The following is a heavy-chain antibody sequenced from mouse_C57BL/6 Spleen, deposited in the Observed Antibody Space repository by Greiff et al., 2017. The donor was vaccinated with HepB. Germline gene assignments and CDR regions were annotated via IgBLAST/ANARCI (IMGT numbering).Heavy chain of an antibody. Sequence: EVQLQESGPVLVKPGASVKMSCKASGYTFTDYYMNWVKQSHGKSLEWIGVINPYNGGTSYNQKFKGKATLTVDKSSSTAYMELNSLTSEDSAVYYCARRRGGTSWFAYWGQGTLVTVSA. V-gene: IGHV1-19*01. D-gene: IGHD4-1*01. J-gene: IGHJ3*01. CDR1: GYTFTDYY. CDR3: ARRRGGTSWFAY. CDR2: INPYNGGT.